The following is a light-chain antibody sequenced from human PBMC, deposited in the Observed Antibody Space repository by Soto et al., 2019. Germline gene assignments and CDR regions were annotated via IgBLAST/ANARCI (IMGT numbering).Light chain of an antibody. J-gene: IGKJ1*01. CDR2: DTS. Sequence: EFVLTQSPGTLSLSPGERASLSCRASQSLTNSFIAWYQQKPGQAPRLLIYDTSSRASGIPDRFSGSGSGTDFTLTISRLEPEDFAVYYCQQYGSSPWTFGQGTKV. CDR1: QSLTNSF. V-gene: IGKV3-20*01. CDR3: QQYGSSPWT.